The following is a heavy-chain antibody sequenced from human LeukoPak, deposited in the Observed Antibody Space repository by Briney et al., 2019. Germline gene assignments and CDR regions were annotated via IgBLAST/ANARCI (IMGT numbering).Heavy chain of an antibody. V-gene: IGHV3-23*01. D-gene: IGHD3-3*01. J-gene: IGHJ4*02. CDR2: IGGVAVST. Sequence: GGSLRLSCVASGFNFRIHAMSWVRQAPGKGLEWVSTIGGVAVSTDYADSVKGRFTISRDNAKNSLYLQMNSLRAEDTAVYYCARESYDFWSGYFPPFDYWGQGTLVTVSS. CDR3: ARESYDFWSGYFPPFDY. CDR1: GFNFRIHA.